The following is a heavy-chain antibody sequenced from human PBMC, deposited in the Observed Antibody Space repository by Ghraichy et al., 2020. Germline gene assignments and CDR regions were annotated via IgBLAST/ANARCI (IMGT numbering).Heavy chain of an antibody. CDR2: ISSNGGST. CDR1: GFTFSSYA. D-gene: IGHD2-2*01. CDR3: VKGPYQFEYYFDY. V-gene: IGHV3-64D*06. J-gene: IGHJ4*02. Sequence: GGSLRLSCSASGFTFSSYAMHWVRQAPGKGLEYVSAISSNGGSTYYADSVKGRFTISRDNSKNTLYLQMSSLRAEDTAVYYCVKGPYQFEYYFDYWGQGTLVTISS.